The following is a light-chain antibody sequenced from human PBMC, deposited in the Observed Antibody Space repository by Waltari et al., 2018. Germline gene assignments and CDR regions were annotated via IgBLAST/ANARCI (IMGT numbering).Light chain of an antibody. V-gene: IGLV10-54*04. CDR2: RNN. J-gene: IGLJ1*01. CDR1: SNNVGNQG. CDR3: SAWDSSLSAHV. Sequence: QAGLTQPPSVSKGLRQTATLTCTGDSNNVGNQGADWLQQHQGHPPKLLSYRNNNRPSGSSWRFSRSRSGNTASLTIAGLQPEEEADYYCSAWDSSLSAHVFGTGTKVTVL.